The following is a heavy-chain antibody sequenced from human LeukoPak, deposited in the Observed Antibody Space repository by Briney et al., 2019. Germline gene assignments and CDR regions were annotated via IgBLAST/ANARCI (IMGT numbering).Heavy chain of an antibody. J-gene: IGHJ4*02. V-gene: IGHV4-59*01. CDR3: ARGRGSY. CDR1: GGSISRYY. D-gene: IGHD3-16*01. CDR2: IYNSGST. Sequence: TSSETLSLTCTVSGGSISRYYWSWIRQPPGKGLEWIGYIYNSGSTNYNPSLASRVTISVDTSKNQFSLKLSSVTAADTAAYYCARGRGSYWGQGTLVTVSS.